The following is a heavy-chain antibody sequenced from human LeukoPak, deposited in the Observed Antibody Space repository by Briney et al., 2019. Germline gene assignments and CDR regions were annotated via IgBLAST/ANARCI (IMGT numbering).Heavy chain of an antibody. D-gene: IGHD6-19*01. CDR3: ARDRDSSGWYDY. J-gene: IGHJ4*02. CDR2: ISSNGGST. Sequence: PGVSLRLSCAASGFTFSSYAMHCVRQAPGKALEYVSSISSNGGSTYYANSVKGRFTISRDNSKNTLYLEMGSLRDEDMAVYYCARDRDSSGWYDYWGQGTLVTV. CDR1: GFTFSSYA. V-gene: IGHV3-64*01.